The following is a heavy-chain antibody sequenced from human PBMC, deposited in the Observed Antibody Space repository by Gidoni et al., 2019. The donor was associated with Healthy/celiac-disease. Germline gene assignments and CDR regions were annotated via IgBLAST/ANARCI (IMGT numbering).Heavy chain of an antibody. CDR1: GGSISRCSYY. Sequence: QVQLQESGPGLVKPSQTLSLPCTVSGGSISRCSYYWSWIRQPAGKGLEWIGRIYTSGSTNYNPSLKSRVTISVDTSKNQFSLKLSSVTAADTAVYYCARSRGYCSSTSCPGGYYYYMDVWGKGTTVTVSS. V-gene: IGHV4-61*02. CDR3: ARSRGYCSSTSCPGGYYYYMDV. D-gene: IGHD2-2*01. CDR2: IYTSGST. J-gene: IGHJ6*03.